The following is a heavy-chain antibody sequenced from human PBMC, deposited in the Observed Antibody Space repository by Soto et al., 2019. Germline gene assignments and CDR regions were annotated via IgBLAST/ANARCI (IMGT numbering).Heavy chain of an antibody. Sequence: PSETLSLTCSVSGASISTSSDFWGWIRQPPGKGLEWIGNVYQSGTTRLNPSLKSRVSIFVDRSKNQFSLELNSATAADRAVYYCARQPESTSYFDYWGQGILVTVSS. CDR2: VYQSGTT. V-gene: IGHV4-39*01. J-gene: IGHJ4*02. CDR1: GASISTSSDF. CDR3: ARQPESTSYFDY. D-gene: IGHD2-2*01.